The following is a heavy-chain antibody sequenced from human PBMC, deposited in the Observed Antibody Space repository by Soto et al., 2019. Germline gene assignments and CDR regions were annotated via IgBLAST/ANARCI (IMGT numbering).Heavy chain of an antibody. CDR1: GFTFSHYD. D-gene: IGHD6-19*01. Sequence: GGSLRLSCAASGFTFSHYDMHWVRQGPGKGLEWVSAIGYTGDTYYPDSVKGRFINSRQNAKNSLYLEMNNLRAGDTAVYYCAKGGRQWLVTSDFNYWGQGALVTVSS. V-gene: IGHV3-13*01. CDR3: AKGGRQWLVTSDFNY. CDR2: IGYTGDT. J-gene: IGHJ4*02.